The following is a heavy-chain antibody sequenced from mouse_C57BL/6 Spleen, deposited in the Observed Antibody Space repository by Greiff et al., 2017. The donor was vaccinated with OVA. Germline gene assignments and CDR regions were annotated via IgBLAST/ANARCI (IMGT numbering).Heavy chain of an antibody. CDR2: ISSGSSTI. V-gene: IGHV5-17*01. J-gene: IGHJ1*03. CDR1: GFTFSDYG. CDR3: ARLGEYFDV. Sequence: EVKLMESGGGLVKPGGSLKLSCAASGFTFSDYGMHWVRQAPEKGLEWVAYISSGSSTIYYADTVKGRFTLARDNAKNPLFLQMTSLRSEDTARYYCARLGEYFDVWGTGTTVTVSS. D-gene: IGHD4-1*01.